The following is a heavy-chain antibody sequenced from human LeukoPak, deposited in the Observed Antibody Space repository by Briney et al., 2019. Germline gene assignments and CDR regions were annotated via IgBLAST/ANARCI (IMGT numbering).Heavy chain of an antibody. Sequence: ASVKVSCKASGYTFTSYGISWVRQAPGQGLEWMGWISAYNGNTSYAQKLQGRVTMTTDTSTSTAYMELRSLRSDDTAVYYCAGDPRYCSSTSCSKNNWFDPWGQGTLVTVSS. D-gene: IGHD2-2*01. CDR3: AGDPRYCSSTSCSKNNWFDP. CDR2: ISAYNGNT. V-gene: IGHV1-18*01. CDR1: GYTFTSYG. J-gene: IGHJ5*02.